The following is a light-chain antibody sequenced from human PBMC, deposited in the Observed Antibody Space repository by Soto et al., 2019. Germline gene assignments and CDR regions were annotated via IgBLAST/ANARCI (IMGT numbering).Light chain of an antibody. CDR1: QSIGDF. CDR2: AAS. Sequence: TQMTQSPSPLSASVADRVTITCRASQSIGDFLAWYQQKPGEAPKVLIYAASNLQSGVPSRFSGSGSGTDFTLTISRLQPEDFATYFCQQSYSTPPWTFCQGTKVDIK. V-gene: IGKV1-39*01. CDR3: QQSYSTPPWT. J-gene: IGKJ1*01.